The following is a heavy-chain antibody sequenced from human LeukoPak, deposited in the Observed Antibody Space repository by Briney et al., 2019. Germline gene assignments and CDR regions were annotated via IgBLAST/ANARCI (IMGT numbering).Heavy chain of an antibody. Sequence: SETLSLTCTVSGGSVSSGSYYWSWIRQPPGKGLEWIGYIYYSGSTYYNPSLKSRVTISVDTSKNQFSLKLSSVTAADTAVYYCARGYSGYDWSYKNWGQGTLVTVSS. CDR2: IYYSGST. CDR3: ARGYSGYDWSYKN. CDR1: GGSVSSGSYY. J-gene: IGHJ4*02. D-gene: IGHD5-12*01. V-gene: IGHV4-61*01.